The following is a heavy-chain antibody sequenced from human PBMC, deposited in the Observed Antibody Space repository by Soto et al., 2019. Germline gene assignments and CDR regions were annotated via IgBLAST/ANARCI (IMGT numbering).Heavy chain of an antibody. Sequence: GESLKISCKGSGYSFRNNWITWVRQMPGKGLEWMGRIDLTDSYTSYSPSFQGHVSFSADPSINTAYLQWSSLRASDTAMYYCARQAPRYYDFWSCYCPDPYGMHVWGKGTTVMVS. V-gene: IGHV5-10-1*01. CDR2: IDLTDSYT. D-gene: IGHD3-3*01. CDR1: GYSFRNNW. CDR3: ARQAPRYYDFWSCYCPDPYGMHV. J-gene: IGHJ6*04.